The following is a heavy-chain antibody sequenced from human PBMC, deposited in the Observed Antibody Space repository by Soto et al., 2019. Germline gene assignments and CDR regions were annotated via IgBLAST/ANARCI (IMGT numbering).Heavy chain of an antibody. D-gene: IGHD3-22*01. V-gene: IGHV1-18*04. J-gene: IGHJ4*02. CDR2: ISGYNGDS. CDR1: GYTFTNNV. Sequence: AAVKVSCKTSGYTFTNNVINWVRQAPGQGLEWMGWISGYNGDSNYAQKLQGRVTMTTDTSTNTAYMELRSLRSDDTAVYYCARLTPNYYDTSAYYTTPDYWGQGTLVTVSS. CDR3: ARLTPNYYDTSAYYTTPDY.